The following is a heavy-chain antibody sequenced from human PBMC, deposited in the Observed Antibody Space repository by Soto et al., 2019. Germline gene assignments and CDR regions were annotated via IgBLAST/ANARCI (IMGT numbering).Heavy chain of an antibody. D-gene: IGHD1-1*01. CDR2: ISYTGGT. CDR3: ERVATNTTISGVVLNRFDT. J-gene: IGHJ5*02. V-gene: IGHV4-31*03. Sequence: KSSETLSLTCTVSGGSISSTGYFWTWIRQHPGTGLEWIGYISYTGGTFYNPSLRSRVTISLDTFKNQFSLKLTTVTAADTAVYFCERVATNTTISGVVLNRFDTWGQGTLVTVSS. CDR1: GGSISSTGYF.